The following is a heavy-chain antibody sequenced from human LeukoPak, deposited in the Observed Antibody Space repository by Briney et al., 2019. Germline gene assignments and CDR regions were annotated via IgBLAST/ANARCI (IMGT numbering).Heavy chain of an antibody. D-gene: IGHD6-6*01. CDR2: IYSGGGT. J-gene: IGHJ3*02. V-gene: IGHV3-53*01. CDR3: ARTPVPQLGGRAFDI. CDR1: GSIVSSNY. Sequence: GGSLRLSCAASGSIVSSNYMSWVRQAPGKGLEWVSVIYSGGGTYYADSVKGRFTISRDNSKNTLYLQMNSLRAEDTAVYYCARTPVPQLGGRAFDIWGQGTMVTVSS.